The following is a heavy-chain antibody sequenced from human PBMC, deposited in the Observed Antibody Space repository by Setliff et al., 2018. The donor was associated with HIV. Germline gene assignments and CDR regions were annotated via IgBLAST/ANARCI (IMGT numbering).Heavy chain of an antibody. J-gene: IGHJ5*02. CDR3: ARARYGTSFDP. CDR1: GASISSYY. V-gene: IGHV4-59*01. D-gene: IGHD3-9*01. Sequence: SETLSPTCTVSGASISSYYWSWIRQPPGKGLEWIGYVYYNGGTQYNPSLKSRVTISADTSKNQFSLKLNSVTAADTAVYFCARARYGTSFDPWGQGTLVTVSS. CDR2: VYYNGGT.